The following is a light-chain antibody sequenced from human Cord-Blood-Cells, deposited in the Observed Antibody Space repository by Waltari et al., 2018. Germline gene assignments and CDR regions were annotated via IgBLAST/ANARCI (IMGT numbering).Light chain of an antibody. CDR1: QSLLHSNGYNY. CDR3: MQALQTPPYS. CDR2: LGS. J-gene: IGKJ2*03. Sequence: DIVMTQSPLSLPVTPGEPASIPCRSSQSLLHSNGYNYLDWYMQKPGQSPQLLIYLGSNRACGGPDRFSGSGSGTDFTLKISRVEAEDVGVYYCMQALQTPPYSFGQGTKLEIK. V-gene: IGKV2-28*01.